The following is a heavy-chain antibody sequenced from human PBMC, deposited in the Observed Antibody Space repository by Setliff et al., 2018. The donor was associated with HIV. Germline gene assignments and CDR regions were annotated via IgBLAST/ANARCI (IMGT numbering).Heavy chain of an antibody. CDR2: FRSSGST. J-gene: IGHJ4*02. CDR3: ARGRLYGVVDY. CDR1: GGSISSSSYY. D-gene: IGHD3-10*01. Sequence: PSETLSLTCNVSGGSISSSSYYWGWIRQPPGKGLEWIGSFRSSGSTSYNPSLRSRVTVSVDTSKNHFSLKLSSVTAADTAVYYCARGRLYGVVDYWGQGTLVTVSS. V-gene: IGHV4-39*02.